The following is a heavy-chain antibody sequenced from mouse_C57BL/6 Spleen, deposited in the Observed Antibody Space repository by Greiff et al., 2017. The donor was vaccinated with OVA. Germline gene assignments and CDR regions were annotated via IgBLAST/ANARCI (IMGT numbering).Heavy chain of an antibody. V-gene: IGHV1-59*01. J-gene: IGHJ3*01. CDR3: ARGGHGPWFAY. Sequence: VQLQQPGAELVRPGTSVKLSCTASGYTFTSYWMHWVKQRPGQGLEWIGVIDPSDSYTNYTQKFKGKATLTVDTSSSTAYMQLSSLTSEDSAVYYCARGGHGPWFAYWGQGTLVTVSA. CDR1: GYTFTSYW. CDR2: IDPSDSYT.